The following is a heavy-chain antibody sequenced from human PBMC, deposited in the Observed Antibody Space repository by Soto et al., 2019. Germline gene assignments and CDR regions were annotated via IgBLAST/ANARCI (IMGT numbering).Heavy chain of an antibody. J-gene: IGHJ6*03. V-gene: IGHV5-51*01. Sequence: PGESLKISCKGSGYSFTSYWIGWVRQMPGKGLEWMGIIYPGDSDTRYSPSFQGQVTISADKSISTAYLQWSSLKASDTAMYYCARRGVYRFVLDYYYMDVWGKVNTVTVSS. CDR3: ARRGVYRFVLDYYYMDV. CDR2: IYPGDSDT. D-gene: IGHD3-10*01. CDR1: GYSFTSYW.